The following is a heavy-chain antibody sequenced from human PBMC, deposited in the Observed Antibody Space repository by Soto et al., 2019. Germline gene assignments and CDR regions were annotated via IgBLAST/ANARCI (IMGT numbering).Heavy chain of an antibody. Sequence: SETLSLTCTVSGGSISPYYWSWVRQPPGKGLEWIAFIYYSGRTSYNPSLKSRVTILGDASTNHYSLILSSVTAADTAIYYCVRHMDTPGSEAFDLWGRGMLVTVSS. J-gene: IGHJ5*02. D-gene: IGHD6-25*01. CDR1: GGSISPYY. CDR2: IYYSGRT. V-gene: IGHV4-59*08. CDR3: VRHMDTPGSEAFDL.